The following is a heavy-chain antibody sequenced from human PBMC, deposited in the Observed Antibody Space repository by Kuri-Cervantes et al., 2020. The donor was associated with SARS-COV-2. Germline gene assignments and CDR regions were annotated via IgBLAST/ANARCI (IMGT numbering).Heavy chain of an antibody. CDR2: INHSGST. Sequence: GSLRLSCAVSGYSISSGYYWSWVRQPPGKGLEWIGEINHSGSTNYNPSLKSRVTISVDTSKNQFSLKLSSVTAADTAVYYCARGRRAVAGRRNGFDYWAREPWSPSPQ. CDR3: ARGRRAVAGRRNGFDY. D-gene: IGHD6-19*01. J-gene: IGHJ4*02. V-gene: IGHV4-4*02. CDR1: GYSISSGYY.